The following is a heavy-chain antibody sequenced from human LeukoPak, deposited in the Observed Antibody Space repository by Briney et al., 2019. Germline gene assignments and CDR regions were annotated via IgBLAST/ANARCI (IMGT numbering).Heavy chain of an antibody. CDR3: ARPYGSGSSYYFDY. J-gene: IGHJ4*02. D-gene: IGHD3-10*01. Sequence: GGSLRLSCAASGFTFSSYWMHWGRQAPGKGLVWVSRINSDGSSTSYADSVKGRFTISRDNAKNTLYLQMNSLRAEDTAVYYCARPYGSGSSYYFDYWGQGTLVTVSS. CDR1: GFTFSSYW. V-gene: IGHV3-74*01. CDR2: INSDGSST.